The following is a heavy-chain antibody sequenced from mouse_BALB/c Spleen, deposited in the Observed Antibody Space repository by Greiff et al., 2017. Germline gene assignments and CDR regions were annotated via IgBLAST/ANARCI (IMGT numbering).Heavy chain of an antibody. Sequence: EVKLQESGPGLVKPSQSLSLTCTVTGYSITSDYAWNWIRQFPGNKLEWMGYISYSGSTSYNPSLKSRISITRDTSKYQFFLQLNSVTTEDTATYYCARRYDYDVGFAYWGQGTLVTVSA. D-gene: IGHD2-4*01. CDR2: ISYSGST. CDR3: ARRYDYDVGFAY. V-gene: IGHV3-2*02. CDR1: GYSITSDYA. J-gene: IGHJ3*01.